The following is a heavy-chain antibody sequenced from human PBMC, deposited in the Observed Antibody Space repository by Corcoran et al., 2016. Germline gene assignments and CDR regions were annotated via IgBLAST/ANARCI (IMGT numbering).Heavy chain of an antibody. Sequence: EVQLVESGGGLVKPGGSLRLSCAASGFTFSSYSMNWVRRAPGKGLEWVSSISSSSSYIYYADSVKGRFTISRDNAKNSLYLQMNSLRAEDTAVYYCARAGYDSSGYYYGGARYYGMDVWGQGTTVTVSS. CDR2: ISSSSSYI. D-gene: IGHD3-22*01. CDR1: GFTFSSYS. CDR3: ARAGYDSSGYYYGGARYYGMDV. V-gene: IGHV3-21*01. J-gene: IGHJ6*02.